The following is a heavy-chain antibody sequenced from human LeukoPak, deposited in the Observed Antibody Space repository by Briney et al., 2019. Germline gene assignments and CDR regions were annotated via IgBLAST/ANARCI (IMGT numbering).Heavy chain of an antibody. Sequence: PGGSLRLSCAASGFTFANYAMTWVRQAPGKGLDWVSLISGSGSNTYYADSVKGRFTISRDNSKNTLYLQMNSLRAEDTAVYYCAKVEGYSGYDQSDYWGQGTLVTVSS. CDR1: GFTFANYA. CDR2: ISGSGSNT. D-gene: IGHD5-12*01. CDR3: AKVEGYSGYDQSDY. J-gene: IGHJ4*02. V-gene: IGHV3-23*01.